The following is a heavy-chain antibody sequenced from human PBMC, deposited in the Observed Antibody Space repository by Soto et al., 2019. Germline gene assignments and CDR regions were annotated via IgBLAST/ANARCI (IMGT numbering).Heavy chain of an antibody. CDR1: GFTFSTYS. D-gene: IGHD2-21*02. J-gene: IGHJ6*02. V-gene: IGHV3-21*01. Sequence: GGSLRLSCVASGFTFSTYSLNWVRQAPGKGLEWVSTIGTRSDIYYAESVKGRFTISRDNAKNSLSLQMNSLRVEDTAVYYCAREETAWPLAYGLDVWGQGTAVTVSS. CDR3: AREETAWPLAYGLDV. CDR2: IGTRSDI.